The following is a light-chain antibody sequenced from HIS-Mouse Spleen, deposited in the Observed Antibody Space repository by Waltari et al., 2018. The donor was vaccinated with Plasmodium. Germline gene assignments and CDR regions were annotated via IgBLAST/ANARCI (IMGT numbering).Light chain of an antibody. CDR3: AAWEDSLSGRV. J-gene: IGLJ3*02. Sequence: QSVLTQPPSASGTPGQRVTISCSGSSSNIGSNYVYWYQQLPGTAPKLLIYRNNRRPSGGRDRFYGSKSGTSASLAVSGLRSEDEADYYCAAWEDSLSGRVFGGGTKLTVL. V-gene: IGLV1-47*01. CDR1: SSNIGSNY. CDR2: RNN.